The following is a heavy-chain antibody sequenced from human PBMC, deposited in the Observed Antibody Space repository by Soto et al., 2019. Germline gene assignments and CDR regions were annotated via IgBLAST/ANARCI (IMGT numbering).Heavy chain of an antibody. J-gene: IGHJ4*02. D-gene: IGHD1-1*01. CDR2: ISAHNGNT. V-gene: IGHV1-18*01. Sequence: QVHLVKSGAEVKKPGASVKVSCKGSGYTFTSYGITWVRQAPGQGLEWMGWISAHNGNTDYAQKLQGRVTVTRDTSTSTAYMALRSQRSDDTAVYYCARGRYGDYWGQGALVTVSS. CDR1: GYTFTSYG. CDR3: ARGRYGDY.